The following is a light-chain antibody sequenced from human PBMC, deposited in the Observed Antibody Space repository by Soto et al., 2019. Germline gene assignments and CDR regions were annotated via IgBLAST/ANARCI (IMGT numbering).Light chain of an antibody. J-gene: IGLJ1*01. CDR2: EVS. CDR3: SSYAGSNNYV. CDR1: SSDVGGYDY. Sequence: QSALTQPASVSGSPGQSITISCTGTSSDVGGYDYVSWYQQHPGKAPKLMIYEVSNRPSGVSNRFSGSKSGNTASLTVSGLQAEDEAYYYCSSYAGSNNYVFGTGTKVTVL. V-gene: IGLV2-14*01.